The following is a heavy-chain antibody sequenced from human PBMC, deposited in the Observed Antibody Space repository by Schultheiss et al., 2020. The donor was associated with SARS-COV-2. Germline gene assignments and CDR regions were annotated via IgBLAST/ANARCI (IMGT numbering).Heavy chain of an antibody. Sequence: GGSLRLSCAASGFTFSSYSMNWVRQAPGKGLEWVSSISSSSSYIYYADSVKGRFTISRDNAKNSLYLQMNSLRAEDTAVYYCARDSSYYDFWSGPDYWGQGTLVTVSS. CDR2: ISSSSSYI. D-gene: IGHD3-3*01. V-gene: IGHV3-21*01. CDR1: GFTFSSYS. J-gene: IGHJ4*02. CDR3: ARDSSYYDFWSGPDY.